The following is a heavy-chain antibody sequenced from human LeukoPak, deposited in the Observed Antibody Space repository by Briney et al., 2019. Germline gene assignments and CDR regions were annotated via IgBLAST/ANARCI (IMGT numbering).Heavy chain of an antibody. CDR3: ITEPPMDFFVVLPA. J-gene: IGHJ5*02. D-gene: IGHD2-2*01. Sequence: PGGSLRLSCAASGFTFSDHHMNWVRLAPGKGLEWVARSRSKDNSYATEYAASLKGRFTISRDDSKNTLYLQMNSLKSEDTAVYYCITEPPMDFFVVLPAWGQGTLVTVSS. V-gene: IGHV3-72*01. CDR2: SRSKDNSYAT. CDR1: GFTFSDHH.